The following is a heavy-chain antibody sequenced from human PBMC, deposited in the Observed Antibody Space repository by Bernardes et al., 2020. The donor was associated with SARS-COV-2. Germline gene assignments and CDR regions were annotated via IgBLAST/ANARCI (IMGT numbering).Heavy chain of an antibody. CDR2: IYYSGST. CDR1: GGSISSYY. CDR3: ARARYSSSWLHD. J-gene: IGHJ4*02. V-gene: IGHV4-59*01. D-gene: IGHD6-13*01. Sequence: SETLSLTCTVSGGSISSYYWSWIRQPPGKGLEWIGYIYYSGSTNYNPSLKSRVTISVDTSKNQFSLKLSSVTAADTAVYYCARARYSSSWLHDWGQGTLVTVSS.